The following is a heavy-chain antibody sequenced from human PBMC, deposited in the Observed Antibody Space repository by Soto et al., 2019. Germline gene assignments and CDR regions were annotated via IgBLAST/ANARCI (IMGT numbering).Heavy chain of an antibody. V-gene: IGHV1-69*02. CDR1: GGTFSSYT. D-gene: IGHD3-9*01. J-gene: IGHJ5*02. CDR2: IIPILGIA. CDR3: ARGRGDYGILTGYYNWFDP. Sequence: QVQLVQSGAEVKKPGSSVKVSCKASGGTFSSYTISWVRQAPGQGLEWMGRIIPILGIANYAQKFQGRVTITADKSTSTADMELSSLRSEDTAVYYCARGRGDYGILTGYYNWFDPWGQGTLVTVSS.